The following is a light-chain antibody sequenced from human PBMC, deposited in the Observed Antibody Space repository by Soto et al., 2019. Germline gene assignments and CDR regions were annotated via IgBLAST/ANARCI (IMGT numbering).Light chain of an antibody. CDR1: QSISSW. J-gene: IGKJ1*01. Sequence: DIQMTQSPSTLSASVGDRVTITCRASQSISSWLAWYQQKPGKAPKLLIYDASSLESGVPSRFSGSGSGTEFTLTISSLQPDDFATYYCQQYNSPPWTFGQGTKV. V-gene: IGKV1-5*01. CDR2: DAS. CDR3: QQYNSPPWT.